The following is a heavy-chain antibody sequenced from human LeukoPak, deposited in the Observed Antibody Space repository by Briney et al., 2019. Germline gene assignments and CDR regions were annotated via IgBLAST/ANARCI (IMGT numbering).Heavy chain of an antibody. CDR1: GHTFTGYY. V-gene: IGHV1-2*02. CDR2: INPNSGGT. D-gene: IGHD3-22*01. Sequence: ASVKVSCKASGHTFTGYYMHWVRQAPGQGLEWMGWINPNSGGTNYAQKFQGRVTMTRDTSISTAYMELSRLTSDDTAVYYCAKEVHYYDSSDYFPLGYWGQGTLITVSS. CDR3: AKEVHYYDSSDYFPLGY. J-gene: IGHJ4*02.